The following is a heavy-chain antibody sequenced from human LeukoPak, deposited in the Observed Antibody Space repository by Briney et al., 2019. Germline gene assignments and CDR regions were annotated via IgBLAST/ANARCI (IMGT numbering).Heavy chain of an antibody. V-gene: IGHV1-18*01. CDR3: ASSWGFAYDY. Sequence: ASVKVSCKASGYTFISHGISWVRQAPGQGLEWMGWISTYNGNTNYAQKLQGRVTITRDTSASTAYMELSSLRSEDTAVYYCASSWGFAYDYWGQGTLVTVSS. J-gene: IGHJ4*02. CDR2: ISTYNGNT. D-gene: IGHD7-27*01. CDR1: GYTFISHG.